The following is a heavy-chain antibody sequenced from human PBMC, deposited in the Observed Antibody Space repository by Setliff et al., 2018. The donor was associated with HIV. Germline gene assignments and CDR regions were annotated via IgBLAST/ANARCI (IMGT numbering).Heavy chain of an antibody. CDR1: GGAINRGTYY. D-gene: IGHD3-3*01. Sequence: KPSETLSLTCSVSGGAINRGTYYWTWIRQSAGKCLEWIGHIYITGATDYNPSLKSRVTMLTDLSRNQLSLHLASVTTADTAVYFCAPGEGVASTYYHDWGQGTQVTVSS. J-gene: IGHJ4*01. CDR3: APGEGVASTYYHD. V-gene: IGHV4-61*10. CDR2: IYITGAT.